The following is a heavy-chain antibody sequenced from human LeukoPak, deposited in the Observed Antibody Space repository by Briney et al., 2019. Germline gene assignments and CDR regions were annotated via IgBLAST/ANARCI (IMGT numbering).Heavy chain of an antibody. CDR1: GYTFTGYY. V-gene: IGHV1-2*02. D-gene: IGHD2-2*01. CDR2: INSNSGGT. Sequence: ASVKVSCKASGYTFTGYYMHWVRQAPGQGLEWMGWINSNSGGTNYAQKFHGRFTMTRDTSISTAYMELSRLRSDDTAVYYCARSWEGGVVVPAATLSGWGQGNLVTVSS. J-gene: IGHJ4*02. CDR3: ARSWEGGVVVPAATLSG.